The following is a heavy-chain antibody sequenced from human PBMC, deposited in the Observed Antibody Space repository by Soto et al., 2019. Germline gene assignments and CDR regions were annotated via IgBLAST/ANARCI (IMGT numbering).Heavy chain of an antibody. V-gene: IGHV3-11*06. CDR1: GFTFSDYY. J-gene: IGHJ4*02. D-gene: IGHD1-7*01. CDR3: ERGGVKGTTSRGQVYN. Sequence: QVQVVESGGGLVKPGGSLRLSCAASGFTFSDYYMSWIRQAPGKGLEWVSFISSSGDSTKYADSVKGRFTISRDNAKNSLYLQLNSLRAEDPAVYYCERGGVKGTTSRGQVYNWGQGTLVTVSS. CDR2: ISSSGDST.